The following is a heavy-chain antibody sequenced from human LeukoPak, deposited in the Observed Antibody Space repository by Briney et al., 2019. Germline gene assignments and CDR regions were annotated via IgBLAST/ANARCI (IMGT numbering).Heavy chain of an antibody. CDR3: AKESIFGVVIISMGFDY. CDR2: IRYDGSNK. Sequence: HSGGSLRLSCAASGFTFSSYGMHWVRQAPGKGLEWVAFIRYDGSNKYYADSVKGRFTISRDNSKNTLYLQMNSLRAEDTAVYYCAKESIFGVVIISMGFDYWGQGTLVTVSS. J-gene: IGHJ4*02. D-gene: IGHD3-3*01. V-gene: IGHV3-30*02. CDR1: GFTFSSYG.